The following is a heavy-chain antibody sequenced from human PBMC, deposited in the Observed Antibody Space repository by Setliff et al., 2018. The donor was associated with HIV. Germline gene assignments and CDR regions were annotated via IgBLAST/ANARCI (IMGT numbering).Heavy chain of an antibody. D-gene: IGHD5-12*01. CDR3: ARQVSIPGVAITPVDY. CDR2: VFYTGFA. J-gene: IGHJ4*02. V-gene: IGHV4-59*08. Sequence: SETLSLTCTVSGGSIRGYYWSWIRQPPGKGLEWMGHVFYTGFAAYNPSLKSRLTISVDTSKSQFSLRLTSVTAADTAIYYCARQVSIPGVAITPVDYWGQGALVTSPQ. CDR1: GGSIRGYY.